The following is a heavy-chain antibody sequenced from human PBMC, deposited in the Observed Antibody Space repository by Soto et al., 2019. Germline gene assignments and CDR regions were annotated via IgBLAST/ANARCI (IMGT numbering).Heavy chain of an antibody. CDR2: ISAYNGNI. CDR3: ARSGRSWNLREFDA. D-gene: IGHD6-13*01. Sequence: XSVKVSFRASAYTFTNYGIGLVRQAPGQGLEWMGWISAYNGNINYAQKFRGRVTMTTDTSTSSDYLEVRSLRSDDTAVYYCARSGRSWNLREFDAWGHGTLVTVSS. J-gene: IGHJ4*01. V-gene: IGHV1-18*01. CDR1: AYTFTNYG.